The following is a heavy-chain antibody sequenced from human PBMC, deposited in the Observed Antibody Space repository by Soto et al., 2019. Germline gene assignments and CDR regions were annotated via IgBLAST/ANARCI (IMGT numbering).Heavy chain of an antibody. J-gene: IGHJ6*02. CDR3: ARVKLRYFDWLLNYYGMDV. Sequence: GSVKVSCKASGYTFTSYAMHWVRQAPGQRLEWMGWINAGNGNTKYSQKFQGRVTITRDTSASTAYMELSSLRSEDTAVYYCARVKLRYFDWLLNYYGMDVWGQGTTVTLSS. V-gene: IGHV1-3*01. D-gene: IGHD3-9*01. CDR2: INAGNGNT. CDR1: GYTFTSYA.